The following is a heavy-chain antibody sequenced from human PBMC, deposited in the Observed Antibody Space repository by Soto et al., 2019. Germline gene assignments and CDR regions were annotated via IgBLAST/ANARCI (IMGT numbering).Heavy chain of an antibody. J-gene: IGHJ3*02. V-gene: IGHV3-15*01. CDR1: GFNFNVAW. D-gene: IGHD3-3*02. CDR3: TKVLALPPNDAFDI. Sequence: EGQLVESGGRLVEPGGSLRLCCSASGFNFNVAWMNWVRQAPGKGLEWLGRIKSKGGGETTEYVAFVKGRFTISRDDSKNTLYLQMNCLKSEDTAVYYCTKVLALPPNDAFDIWGQGTMVTFTS. CDR2: IKSKGGGETT.